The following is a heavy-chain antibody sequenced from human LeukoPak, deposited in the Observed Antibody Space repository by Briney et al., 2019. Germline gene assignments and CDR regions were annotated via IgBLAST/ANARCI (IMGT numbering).Heavy chain of an antibody. CDR3: ARDLRESRGYSYGYVGY. CDR1: GFTFSSYA. CDR2: ISYDGSNK. D-gene: IGHD5-18*01. V-gene: IGHV3-30-3*01. J-gene: IGHJ4*02. Sequence: GGSLRLSCAASGFTFSSYAMHWVRQAPGKGLEWGAVISYDGSNKYYADSVKGRFTISRDNSKNTLYLQMNSLRAEDTAVYYCARDLRESRGYSYGYVGYWGQGTLVTVSS.